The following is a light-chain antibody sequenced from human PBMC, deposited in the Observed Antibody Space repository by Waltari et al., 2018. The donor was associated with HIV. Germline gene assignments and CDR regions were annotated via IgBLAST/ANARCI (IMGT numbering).Light chain of an antibody. J-gene: IGKJ2*01. CDR3: QQYDNLPPYT. CDR1: QDISNY. Sequence: DIQMTQSPSSLSASVGDRVTTTCQATQDISNYLNWYQQKPGNGPKLLIYDVSNLETGVTSRFSGSGSGTEFTLTISSLQPEDIATYYCQQYDNLPPYTFGQGTKVEIK. CDR2: DVS. V-gene: IGKV1-33*01.